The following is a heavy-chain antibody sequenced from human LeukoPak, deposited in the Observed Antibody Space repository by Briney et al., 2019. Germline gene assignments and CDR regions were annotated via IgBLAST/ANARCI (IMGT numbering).Heavy chain of an antibody. CDR1: GGSITGYY. V-gene: IGHV4-34*01. CDR3: ARGNILSGYCFDF. J-gene: IGHJ4*02. Sequence: SETLSLTCAVYGGSITGYYWSWIRQPPPKGLQWVGEIHYTGATSYHPSLESRATTSIDTSKNQVSLKLSSVTAADTAVYYCARGNILSGYCFDFWGQGALVTVSS. D-gene: IGHD3-9*01. CDR2: IHYTGAT.